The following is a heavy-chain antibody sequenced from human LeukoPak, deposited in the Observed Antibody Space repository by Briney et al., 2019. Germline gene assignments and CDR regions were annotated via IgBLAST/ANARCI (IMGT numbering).Heavy chain of an antibody. CDR2: IYYSGGT. V-gene: IGHV4-59*08. Sequence: PSETLSLTCTVSGGSISSYYWSWFRQPPGKGLEWFGYIYYSGGTNYNPSLKSRVNISVDTSKNQFSLKLTSVTAADTAVYYCARHHDILTGYPLDYWGQGTLVTVSS. CDR3: ARHHDILTGYPLDY. D-gene: IGHD3-9*01. J-gene: IGHJ4*02. CDR1: GGSISSYY.